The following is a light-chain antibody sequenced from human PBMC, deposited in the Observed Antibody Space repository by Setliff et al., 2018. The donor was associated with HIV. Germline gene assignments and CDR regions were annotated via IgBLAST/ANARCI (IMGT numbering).Light chain of an antibody. CDR2: NVN. CDR1: SSDVGDTES. V-gene: IGLV2-23*02. Sequence: QSVLTQPASVSGSPGQSITISCTGSSSDVGDTESVSWYHQHPGELPKLILYNVNQRLSGTSSRFSGSKSGSTASLTVSGLQTADEGTYYCCSYAIGDTWIFGGGTKVTVL. J-gene: IGLJ2*01. CDR3: CSYAIGDTWI.